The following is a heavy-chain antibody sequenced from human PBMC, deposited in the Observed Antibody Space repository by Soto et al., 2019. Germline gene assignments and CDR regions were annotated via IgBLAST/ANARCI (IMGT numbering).Heavy chain of an antibody. Sequence: EVQLLESGGGLVQSGGSLRLSCAASGFSFSYYVMTWVRQAPGKGLEWVSTITTGGGNTDYGDSVKGRFTISRDNSKYTLSLQMNSLTAEDTAVYYCARGEGRTSHFFDLWGRGTLVTVSS. CDR3: ARGEGRTSHFFDL. CDR2: ITTGGGNT. J-gene: IGHJ2*01. D-gene: IGHD2-2*01. CDR1: GFSFSYYV. V-gene: IGHV3-23*01.